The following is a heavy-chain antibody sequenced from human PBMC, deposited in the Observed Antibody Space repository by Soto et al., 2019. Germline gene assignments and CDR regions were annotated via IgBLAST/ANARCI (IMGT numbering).Heavy chain of an antibody. CDR2: IYYSGST. D-gene: IGHD5-18*01. V-gene: IGHV4-59*01. CDR3: ARGVPGNSYDFDY. J-gene: IGHJ4*02. CDR1: GGTISSYY. Sequence: SETMSLTCSVSGGTISSYYGSWIRQPPGKGLEWIGYIYYSGSTNYNPSLKSRVTISVDTSKNQFSLKLSSVTAADTAVYYCARGVPGNSYDFDYWGQGTLVTVS.